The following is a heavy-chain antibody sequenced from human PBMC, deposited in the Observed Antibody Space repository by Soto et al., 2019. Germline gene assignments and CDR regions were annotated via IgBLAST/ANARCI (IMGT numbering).Heavy chain of an antibody. V-gene: IGHV4-34*01. CDR1: GGSFSGYY. CDR2: INHSGRT. J-gene: IGHJ4*02. Sequence: QVQLQQWGAGLLKPSETLSLTCAVYGGSFSGYYWTWIRQPPGTGLEWIGEINHSGRTNYNPSLKSGVTISVDTSKTQFSLKLTSVTAADTAVYYCARDKITGLFDYWGQGTLVTVSS. CDR3: ARDKITGLFDY. D-gene: IGHD2-8*02.